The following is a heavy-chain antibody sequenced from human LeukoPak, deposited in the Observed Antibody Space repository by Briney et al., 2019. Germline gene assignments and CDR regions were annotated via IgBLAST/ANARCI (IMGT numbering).Heavy chain of an antibody. V-gene: IGHV3-21*05. CDR3: AREQQLVWFSAFDI. Sequence: GGSLRLSCAASGFTFTSYSMNWVRQAPGKGLEWVAYISSYSDDIYYTDSVKGRFTISRDNAKKSLWLQMDSLRAEDTAVYYCAREQQLVWFSAFDIWGQGTMVTVSS. CDR2: ISSYSDDI. CDR1: GFTFTSYS. J-gene: IGHJ3*02. D-gene: IGHD6-13*01.